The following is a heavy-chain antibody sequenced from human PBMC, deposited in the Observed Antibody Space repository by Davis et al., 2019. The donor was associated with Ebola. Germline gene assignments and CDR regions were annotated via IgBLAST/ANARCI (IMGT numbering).Heavy chain of an antibody. V-gene: IGHV4-34*01. CDR1: GGSFSGYY. Sequence: MPSETLSLTCAVYGGSFSGYYWSWIRQPPGKGLEWIGEINHSGSTNYNPSLKSRVTISVDTSKNQFPLKLSSVTAADTAVYYCERFNDYIWGSYRSFDPWGQGTLVTVSS. CDR2: INHSGST. CDR3: ERFNDYIWGSYRSFDP. D-gene: IGHD3-16*02. J-gene: IGHJ5*02.